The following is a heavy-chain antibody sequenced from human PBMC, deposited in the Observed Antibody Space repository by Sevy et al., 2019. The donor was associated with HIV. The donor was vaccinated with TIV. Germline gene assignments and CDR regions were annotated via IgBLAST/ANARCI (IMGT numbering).Heavy chain of an antibody. CDR1: GFTFSSYA. Sequence: GGSLRLSCAASGFTFSSYAMHWVRQAPGKGLEWVAVISYDGSNKYYADSVKGRFTISRDNSKNTLYLQMNSLRAEDTAVYYCEREEGIAAAGYFDYWGQGTLVTVSS. CDR2: ISYDGSNK. CDR3: EREEGIAAAGYFDY. J-gene: IGHJ4*02. V-gene: IGHV3-30-3*01. D-gene: IGHD6-13*01.